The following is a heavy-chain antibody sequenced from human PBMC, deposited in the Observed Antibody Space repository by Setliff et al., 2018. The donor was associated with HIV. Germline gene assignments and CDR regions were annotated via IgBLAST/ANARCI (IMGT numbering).Heavy chain of an antibody. D-gene: IGHD6-19*01. CDR3: AREWAVAGRGGAFDI. J-gene: IGHJ3*02. CDR2: INSDGVSS. Sequence: GGSLRLSCAASGFTFSSYAMSWVRQAPGKGLVCVSHINSDGVSSNYADSVKGRFTISRDNSKNTLYLQMNSLRAEDTAVYYCAREWAVAGRGGAFDIWGQGTMVTVSS. CDR1: GFTFSSYA. V-gene: IGHV3-23*01.